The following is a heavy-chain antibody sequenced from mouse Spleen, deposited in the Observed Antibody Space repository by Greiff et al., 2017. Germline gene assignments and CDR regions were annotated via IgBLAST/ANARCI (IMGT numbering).Heavy chain of an antibody. Sequence: EVMLVESEGGLVQPGSSMKLSCTASGFTFSDYYMAWVRQVPEKGLEWVANINYDGSSTYYLDSLKSRFIISRDNAKNILYLQMSSLKSEDTATYYCAREEYYYGSSYGAMDYWGQGTSVTVSS. D-gene: IGHD1-1*01. V-gene: IGHV5-16*01. CDR3: AREEYYYGSSYGAMDY. CDR2: INYDGSST. J-gene: IGHJ4*01. CDR1: GFTFSDYY.